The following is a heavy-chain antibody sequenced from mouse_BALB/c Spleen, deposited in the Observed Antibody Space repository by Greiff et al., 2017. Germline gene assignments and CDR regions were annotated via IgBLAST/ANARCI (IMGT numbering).Heavy chain of an antibody. CDR2: ISSGGGNT. D-gene: IGHD1-1*01. V-gene: IGHV5-9*03. J-gene: IGHJ4*01. CDR3: ARLLRSYAMDY. Sequence: EVQVVESGGGLVKPGGSLKLSCAASGFTFSSYTMSWVRQTPEKRLEWVATISSGGGNTYYPDSVKGRFTISRDNAKNNLYLQMSSLRSEDTALYYCARLLRSYAMDYWGQGTSVTVSS. CDR1: GFTFSSYT.